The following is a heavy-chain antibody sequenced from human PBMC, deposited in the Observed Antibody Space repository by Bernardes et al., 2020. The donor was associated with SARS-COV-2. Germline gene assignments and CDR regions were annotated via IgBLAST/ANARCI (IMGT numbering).Heavy chain of an antibody. CDR2: IYYSGST. V-gene: IGHV4-59*08. J-gene: IGHJ6*02. Sequence: SETLSLTCTVSGGSISSYYWSWIRQPPGKGLEWIGYIYYSGSTNYNPSLKSRVTISVDTSKNQFSLKLSSVTAADTAVYYCARWSSYCSSTSCYAGEYYYYGMDVWGQGTTVTVSS. CDR1: GGSISSYY. CDR3: ARWSSYCSSTSCYAGEYYYYGMDV. D-gene: IGHD2-2*01.